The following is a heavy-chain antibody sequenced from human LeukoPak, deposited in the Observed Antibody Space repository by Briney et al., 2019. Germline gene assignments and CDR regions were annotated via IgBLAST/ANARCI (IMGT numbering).Heavy chain of an antibody. Sequence: GASVRVSCKASGYTFTSYYMHWVRQAPGQGLEWMGIINPSGGSTSYAQKFQGRVTITADESTSTAYMELSSLRSEDTAVYYCASSVGATGGIDYWGQGTLVTVSS. CDR3: ASSVGATGGIDY. D-gene: IGHD1-26*01. V-gene: IGHV1-46*01. CDR2: INPSGGST. J-gene: IGHJ4*02. CDR1: GYTFTSYY.